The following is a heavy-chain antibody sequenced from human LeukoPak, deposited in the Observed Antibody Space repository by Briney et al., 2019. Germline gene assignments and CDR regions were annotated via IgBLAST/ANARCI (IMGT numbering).Heavy chain of an antibody. D-gene: IGHD3-10*01. CDR2: ISYDGSNK. Sequence: GRSLRLSCAASGFTFSSYGMHWVRQAPGKGLEWVAVISYDGSNKYHADSVKGRFTISRDNSKNTLYLQMNSLRAEDTAAYYCAKDTDTMVRGVIINPWDYWGQGTLVTVSS. CDR3: AKDTDTMVRGVIINPWDY. J-gene: IGHJ4*02. CDR1: GFTFSSYG. V-gene: IGHV3-30*18.